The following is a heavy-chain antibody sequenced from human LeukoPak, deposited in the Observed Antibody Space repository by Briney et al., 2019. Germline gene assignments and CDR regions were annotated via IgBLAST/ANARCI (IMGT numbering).Heavy chain of an antibody. J-gene: IGHJ4*02. D-gene: IGHD2-2*01. V-gene: IGHV3-7*01. CDR3: ARESPKDGYCSSTSCPFDY. CDR1: GFIFSSYW. CDR2: IKEDGSAK. Sequence: GGSLRLSCAASGFIFSSYWMNWVRQAPGKGLEWVANIKEDGSAKYYVDSVKGRFTISRDNAKNSLYLQMNSLRAEDTAVYYCARESPKDGYCSSTSCPFDYWGQGTLVTVSS.